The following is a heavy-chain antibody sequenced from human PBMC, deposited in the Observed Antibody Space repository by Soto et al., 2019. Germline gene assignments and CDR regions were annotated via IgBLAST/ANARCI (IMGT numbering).Heavy chain of an antibody. V-gene: IGHV4-59*08. D-gene: IGHD2-21*01. CDR1: GGSISSYY. J-gene: IGHJ5*02. CDR2: IYYSGST. Sequence: PSETLSLTCTVSGGSISSYYWSWIRQPPGKGLEWIGYIYYSGSTNYNPSLKSRVTISVDTSKNQFSLKLSSVTAADTAVYYCARHFPLDCGGECYFGHWFDPWGQGTQVTVSS. CDR3: ARHFPLDCGGECYFGHWFDP.